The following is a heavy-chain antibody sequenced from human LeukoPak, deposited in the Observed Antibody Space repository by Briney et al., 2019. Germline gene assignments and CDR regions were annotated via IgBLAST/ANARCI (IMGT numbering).Heavy chain of an antibody. CDR1: GGSISSYY. Sequence: SETLSLTCTVSGGSISSYYWSWIRQPPGKGLEWIGYIYYSGSTNYNPSLKSRVTISVDTSKNQFSLKLSSVTAADTAVYYCARSRSGYYGDVDYWGQGTLVTVSS. D-gene: IGHD3-3*01. CDR3: ARSRSGYYGDVDY. J-gene: IGHJ4*02. V-gene: IGHV4-59*01. CDR2: IYYSGST.